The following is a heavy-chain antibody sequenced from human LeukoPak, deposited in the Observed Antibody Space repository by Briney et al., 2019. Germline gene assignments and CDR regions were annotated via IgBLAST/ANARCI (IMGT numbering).Heavy chain of an antibody. CDR1: GFTFSSSG. CDR3: ARDISEIAADFALNWFDP. V-gene: IGHV3-30*02. J-gene: IGHJ5*02. Sequence: GGSLRLSCAASGFTFSSSGMHWVRQAPGKGLEWVAFIRYDGNNKYYADSVKGRFTISRDNSKNTLYLQMSSLRSDDTAIYYCARDISEIAADFALNWFDPWGQGTLVTVSS. D-gene: IGHD6-13*01. CDR2: IRYDGNNK.